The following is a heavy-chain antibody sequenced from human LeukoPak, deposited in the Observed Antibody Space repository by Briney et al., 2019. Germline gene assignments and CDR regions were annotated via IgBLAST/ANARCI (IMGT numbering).Heavy chain of an antibody. D-gene: IGHD2-2*01. V-gene: IGHV4-59*08. J-gene: IGHJ3*02. CDR2: IFSSGTT. CDR3: ARQPPRESRSNAFDI. CDR1: DGSVSNYY. Sequence: SETLSLTCTVSDGSVSNYYWSWIRQPPGKGLEWIGYIFSSGTTNYNPSLRGRVAISVDTSKNQVTLNLRSVTAADTALYFCARQPPRESRSNAFDIWGQGTVVAVSS.